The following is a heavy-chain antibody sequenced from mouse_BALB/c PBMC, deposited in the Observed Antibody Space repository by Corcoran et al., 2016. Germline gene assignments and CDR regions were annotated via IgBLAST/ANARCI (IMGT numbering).Heavy chain of an antibody. D-gene: IGHD1-2*01. CDR2: IDPFNGGT. Sequence: EIQLQQTGPELMKPGASVKISCKASGYSFTSHSMHWVKQSHGKSLEWIGYIDPFNGGTSYNQKFKGKATLTVDKSSSTAYMHLSSLTSEDSAVYYCARSITTSTREFAYWGQGTRVTVSA. CDR3: ARSITTSTREFAY. V-gene: IGHV1S135*01. CDR1: GYSFTSHS. J-gene: IGHJ3*01.